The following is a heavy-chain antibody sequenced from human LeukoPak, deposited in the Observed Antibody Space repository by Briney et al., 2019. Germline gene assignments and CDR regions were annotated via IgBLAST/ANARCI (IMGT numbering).Heavy chain of an antibody. CDR1: GFTFSSYA. Sequence: GGSLRLSCAASGFTFSSYAMSWVRQAPGKGLEWVSAISGSGGSTYYADSVKGRFTISRDNAKNSLYLQMNSLRAEDTAVYYCAREGVDRGTYYDFWSGYSQINWFDPWGQGTLVTVSS. CDR2: ISGSGGST. J-gene: IGHJ5*02. D-gene: IGHD3-3*01. V-gene: IGHV3-23*01. CDR3: AREGVDRGTYYDFWSGYSQINWFDP.